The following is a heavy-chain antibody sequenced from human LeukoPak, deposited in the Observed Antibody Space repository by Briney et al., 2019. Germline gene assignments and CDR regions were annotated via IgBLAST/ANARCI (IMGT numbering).Heavy chain of an antibody. V-gene: IGHV3-66*01. CDR1: GFTFSDYW. CDR3: TRGQSYCGADCYSD. CDR2: MYTGGGR. D-gene: IGHD2-21*02. Sequence: GGSLRLSCAASGFTFSDYWMSWVRQPPGKGLEWVSVMYTGGGRYYGDSVKGRFTISRDNSKNTVFLQMNSLRVEDTALYYCTRGQSYCGADCYSDWGQGTLVTVSS. J-gene: IGHJ4*02.